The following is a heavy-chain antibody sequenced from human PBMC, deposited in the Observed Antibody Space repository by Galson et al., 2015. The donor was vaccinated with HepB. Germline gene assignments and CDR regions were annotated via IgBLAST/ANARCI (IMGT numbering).Heavy chain of an antibody. V-gene: IGHV3-53*01. CDR2: IYSGGST. CDR1: GFTVSSNY. Sequence: SLRLSCAASGFTVSSNYMSWVRQAPGKGLEWVSVIYSGGSTYYADSVKGRFTISRDNSKNTLYLQMNSLRAEDTAVYYCARGNTAMVTGDYWGQGTLVTVSS. CDR3: ARGNTAMVTGDY. D-gene: IGHD5-18*01. J-gene: IGHJ4*02.